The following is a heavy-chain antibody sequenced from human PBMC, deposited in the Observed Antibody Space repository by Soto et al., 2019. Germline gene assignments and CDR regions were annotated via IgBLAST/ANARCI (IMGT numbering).Heavy chain of an antibody. D-gene: IGHD1-26*01. Sequence: PGGSLRLSCAGSGFMFSNNGMHWVRRAPGKGLEWVAFISYDGSETFYADSVKGRFTISRDNSERTLFLHMRSLKKEDTAVYYCAIPSVADASFDYCGQGTLVPVSP. CDR3: AIPSVADASFDY. V-gene: IGHV3-30*03. CDR2: ISYDGSET. CDR1: GFMFSNNG. J-gene: IGHJ4*02.